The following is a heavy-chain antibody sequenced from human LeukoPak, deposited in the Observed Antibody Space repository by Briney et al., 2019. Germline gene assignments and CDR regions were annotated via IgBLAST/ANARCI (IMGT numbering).Heavy chain of an antibody. CDR3: ARLSTVPGNWASEY. J-gene: IGHJ4*02. Sequence: SETLSLTCTVSGGSISYYYWSWIRQPPGKGLEWIGYIYYTGSTKYNPSLESRVTILVDTPKNQFSLKLRSVTAADTAVYYCARLSTVPGNWASEYWGQGTLVTVSS. CDR1: GGSISYYY. V-gene: IGHV4-59*08. D-gene: IGHD6-19*01. CDR2: IYYTGST.